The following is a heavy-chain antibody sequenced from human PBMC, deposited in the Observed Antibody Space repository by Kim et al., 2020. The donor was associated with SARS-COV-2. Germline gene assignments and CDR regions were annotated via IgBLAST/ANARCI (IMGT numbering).Heavy chain of an antibody. CDR2: IYPGDSDT. D-gene: IGHD5-12*01. CDR3: ARGTREIHHSGYDYRYFDY. Sequence: GESLKISCKGSGYSFTNYWIGWVRQMPGKGLEWMGIIYPGDSDTTYSPSFQGQVTISADKSTNIVYLQWSSLKAPDTAMYYCARGTREIHHSGYDYRYFDYWGQGTLVTVSS. V-gene: IGHV5-51*01. CDR1: GYSFTNYW. J-gene: IGHJ4*02.